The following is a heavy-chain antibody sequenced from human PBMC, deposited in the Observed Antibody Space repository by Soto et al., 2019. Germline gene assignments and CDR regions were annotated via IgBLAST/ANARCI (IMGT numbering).Heavy chain of an antibody. CDR2: IKSKTDGGTT. D-gene: IGHD2-15*01. CDR1: GFTFSNAR. CDR3: TTDPLGYCSGGSCYYHPYYYYYGMDV. J-gene: IGHJ6*02. V-gene: IGHV3-15*01. Sequence: PGGSLRLSCAASGFTFSNARMSWVRQAPGKGLEWVGRIKSKTDGGTTDYAAPVKGRFTISRDDSKNTLYLQMNSLKTEDTAVYYCTTDPLGYCSGGSCYYHPYYYYYGMDVWGQGTTVTVSS.